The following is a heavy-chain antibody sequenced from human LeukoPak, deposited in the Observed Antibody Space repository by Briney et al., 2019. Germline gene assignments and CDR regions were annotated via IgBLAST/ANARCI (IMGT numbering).Heavy chain of an antibody. CDR2: VNHSGSP. CDR1: GGSFSGYY. Sequence: SETLSLTCDVYGGSFSGYYWAWIRQPPGKGLEWIGEVNHSGSPNYNPSLKSRVTISVDTSKNQFSLKLSSVTAADTAVYYCARSGRVFPFDYWGQGALVTVSS. CDR3: ARSGRVFPFDY. V-gene: IGHV4-34*01. D-gene: IGHD1-26*01. J-gene: IGHJ4*02.